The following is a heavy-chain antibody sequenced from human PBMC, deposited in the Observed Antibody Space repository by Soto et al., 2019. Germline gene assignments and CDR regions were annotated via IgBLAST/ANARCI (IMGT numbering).Heavy chain of an antibody. J-gene: IGHJ4*02. Sequence: PGGSLRLSCAASGFTFSSYAMSWVRQAPWKGLEWVSAISGSGGSTYYADSVKGRFTISRDNSKSTLYLQLNNLRAEDTAVYYCANLDWSQLPNNFDYWGQGTLVTVSS. CDR3: ANLDWSQLPNNFDY. D-gene: IGHD1-1*01. CDR2: ISGSGGST. V-gene: IGHV3-23*01. CDR1: GFTFSSYA.